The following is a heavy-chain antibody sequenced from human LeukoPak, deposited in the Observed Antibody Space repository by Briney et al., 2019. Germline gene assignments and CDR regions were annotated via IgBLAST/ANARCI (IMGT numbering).Heavy chain of an antibody. CDR3: AKDSTRYDYVWGSYRPYNWFDP. J-gene: IGHJ5*02. Sequence: GGSLRLSCAASGFTFSSYGMSWVRQAPGKGPEWVSAISGSGGSTYYADSVKGRFTISRDNSKNTLYLQMNSLRAEDTAVYYCAKDSTRYDYVWGSYRPYNWFDPWGQGTLVTVSS. CDR2: ISGSGGST. V-gene: IGHV3-23*01. CDR1: GFTFSSYG. D-gene: IGHD3-16*02.